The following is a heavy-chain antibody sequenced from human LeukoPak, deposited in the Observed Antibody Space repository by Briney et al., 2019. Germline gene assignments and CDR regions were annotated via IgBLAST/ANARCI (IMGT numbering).Heavy chain of an antibody. CDR3: ARPYSSGPDYYYMDV. CDR2: INPNSGGT. D-gene: IGHD3-10*01. CDR1: EYTFTGYY. Sequence: ASVKVSCKASEYTFTGYYMHWVRQAPGQGLEWMGWINPNSGGTKYAHKFQGRVTMTSDTSNSTAYMELSRLRSDDTAIYDCARPYSSGPDYYYMDVWGKGTTVIVSS. J-gene: IGHJ6*03. V-gene: IGHV1-2*02.